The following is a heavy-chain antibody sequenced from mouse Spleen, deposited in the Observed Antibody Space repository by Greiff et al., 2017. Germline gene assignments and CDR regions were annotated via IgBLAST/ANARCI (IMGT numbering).Heavy chain of an antibody. CDR2: IYPGGGYT. V-gene: IGHV1-63*01. D-gene: IGHD1-1*01. CDR3: AREVYYGSSYEGYFDV. CDR1: GYTFTNYW. J-gene: IGHJ1*03. Sequence: QVQLKQSGAELVRPGTSVKMSCKASGYTFTNYWIGWAKQRPGHGLEWIGDIYPGGGYTNYNEKFKGKATLTADKSSSTAYMQFSSLTSEDSAIYYCAREVYYGSSYEGYFDVWGTGTTVTVSS.